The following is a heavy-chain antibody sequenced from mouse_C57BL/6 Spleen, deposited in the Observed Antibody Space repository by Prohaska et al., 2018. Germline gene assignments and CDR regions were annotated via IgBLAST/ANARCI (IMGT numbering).Heavy chain of an antibody. D-gene: IGHD3-2*02. V-gene: IGHV10-3*01. CDR3: VRDGAQATAMDY. J-gene: IGHJ4*01. CDR1: GFTFNTYA. CDR2: RRSKSSNDAT. Sequence: EVQLVESGGGLVQPKGSLKLSCAASGFTFNTYAMHWVRQAPGKGLEWVDRRRSKSSNDATYYADSVKDRFTISRDDSQSMLYLQMNNLKTEDTAMYYCVRDGAQATAMDYWGQGTSVTVSS.